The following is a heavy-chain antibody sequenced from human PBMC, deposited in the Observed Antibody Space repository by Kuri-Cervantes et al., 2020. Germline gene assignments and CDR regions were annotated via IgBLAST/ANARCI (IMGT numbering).Heavy chain of an antibody. J-gene: IGHJ4*02. D-gene: IGHD3-9*01. CDR1: GDSVSSNSAA. Sequence: SQTLSLTCAISGDSVSSNSAAWNWIRQSPSRGLEWLGRTYYRSKWYNDYAVSVKSRITINPDTSKNQFSLQLNSVTPEDTAVYYCARVLLYYDILTGYYKSGYFDYWGQRTLVTVSS. CDR3: ARVLLYYDILTGYYKSGYFDY. V-gene: IGHV6-1*01. CDR2: TYYRSKWYN.